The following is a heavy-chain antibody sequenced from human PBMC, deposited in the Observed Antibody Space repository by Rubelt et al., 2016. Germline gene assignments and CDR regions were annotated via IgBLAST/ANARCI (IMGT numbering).Heavy chain of an antibody. D-gene: IGHD1-26*01. V-gene: IGHV4-34*01. Sequence: QVQLQQWGAGLLKPSETLSLTCAVYGGSFSGYYWSWIRQPPGKGLEWIGEINHSGSTNYNPSLKIRVTISVDTSKNQFSLKLSSVTAADTAVYYCARGVQDELLIDYWGQGTLVTVSS. CDR2: INHSGST. J-gene: IGHJ4*02. CDR3: ARGVQDELLIDY. CDR1: GGSFSGYY.